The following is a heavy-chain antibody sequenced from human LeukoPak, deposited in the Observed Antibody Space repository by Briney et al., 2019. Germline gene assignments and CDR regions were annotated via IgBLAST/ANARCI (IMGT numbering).Heavy chain of an antibody. V-gene: IGHV4-30-2*01. D-gene: IGHD3-22*01. J-gene: IGHJ4*02. CDR1: GGTISSGAYY. Sequence: SETLSLTCTVSGGTISSGAYYWSWIRQPPGRGLEWIGYIDHGGSTDFNPSLRSRVTISVDRSMNQFSLKLNSVTAADTAMYYCARTPPYFDSSGYYYVLDNWGQGTLVTVSS. CDR3: ARTPPYFDSSGYYYVLDN. CDR2: IDHGGST.